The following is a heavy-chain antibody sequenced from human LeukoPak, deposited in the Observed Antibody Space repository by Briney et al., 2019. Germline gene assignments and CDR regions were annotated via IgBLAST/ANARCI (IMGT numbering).Heavy chain of an antibody. CDR3: ARDHPPELRYFDWLFSGWFDP. V-gene: IGHV4-39*07. CDR1: GGSISSSSYY. CDR2: IYYSGST. Sequence: MPSETLSLTCTVSGGSISSSSYYWDWIRQPPGKGLEWIGSIYYSGSTYYNPSLKSRVTISVDTSKNQFSLKLSSVTAADTAVYYCARDHPPELRYFDWLFSGWFDPWGQGTLVTVSS. D-gene: IGHD3-9*01. J-gene: IGHJ5*02.